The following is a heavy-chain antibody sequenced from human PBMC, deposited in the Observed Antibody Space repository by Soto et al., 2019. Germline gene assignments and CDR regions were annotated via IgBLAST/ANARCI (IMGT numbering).Heavy chain of an antibody. CDR3: ARVGWLRPGPYYYYMDV. V-gene: IGHV4-59*01. Sequence: SETLSLTCTVSGGSISSYYWSWIRQPPGKGLEWIGYIYYSGSTNYNPSLKSRVTISVDTSKNQFSLKLSSVTAADTAGYYCARVGWLRPGPYYYYMDVWGKGTTVTVSS. CDR2: IYYSGST. J-gene: IGHJ6*03. D-gene: IGHD5-12*01. CDR1: GGSISSYY.